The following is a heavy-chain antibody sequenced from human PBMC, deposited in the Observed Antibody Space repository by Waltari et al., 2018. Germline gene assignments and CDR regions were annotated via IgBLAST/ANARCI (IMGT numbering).Heavy chain of an antibody. CDR2: IYYSGST. CDR3: ARAERYYYDGSGYPTPDDAFDI. Sequence: QVQLQESGPGLVKPSETLSLTCTVSGGSISSYYWSWIRQPPGKGLEWIGYIYYSGSTNYNPSLKSRVTISVDTSKNQFSLKLSSVTAADTAVYYCARAERYYYDGSGYPTPDDAFDIWGQGTMVTVSS. CDR1: GGSISSYY. J-gene: IGHJ3*02. V-gene: IGHV4-59*01. D-gene: IGHD3-22*01.